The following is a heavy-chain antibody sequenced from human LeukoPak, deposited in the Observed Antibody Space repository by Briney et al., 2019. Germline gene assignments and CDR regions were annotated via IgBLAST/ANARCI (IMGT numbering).Heavy chain of an antibody. D-gene: IGHD4-23*01. CDR1: GGSISSYY. CDR3: ARGGTVVNLSF. CDR2: IYYTGST. V-gene: IGHV4-59*01. J-gene: IGHJ4*02. Sequence: SETLSLTCTVSGGSISSYYWSWIRQPPGKGLEWIGYIYYTGSTNYNASLKSRVTISIGTSKNQFSLNLNSVTAADTAVYYCARGGTVVNLSFWGQGTLVTVSS.